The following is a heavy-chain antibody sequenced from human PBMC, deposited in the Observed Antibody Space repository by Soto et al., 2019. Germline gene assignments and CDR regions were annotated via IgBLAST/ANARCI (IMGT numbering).Heavy chain of an antibody. CDR1: GFTFSSYS. J-gene: IGHJ6*02. CDR3: ARDPGYCSSTSCYAGYYYGMDV. V-gene: IGHV3-21*01. D-gene: IGHD2-2*01. CDR2: ISSSSSYI. Sequence: GGSLRLSCAASGFTFSSYSMNWVRQAPGKGLEWVSSISSSSSYIYYADSVKGRFTISRDNAKNSLYLQMNSLRAEDTAVYYCARDPGYCSSTSCYAGYYYGMDVWGQGTTVTVSS.